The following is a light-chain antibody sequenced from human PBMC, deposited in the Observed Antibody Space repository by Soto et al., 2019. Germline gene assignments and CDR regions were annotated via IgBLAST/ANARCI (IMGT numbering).Light chain of an antibody. CDR3: QQYGSSPRT. J-gene: IGKJ1*01. CDR1: QSVNIY. CDR2: GAS. Sequence: EIVMTQSPATLSVSPGERATLSCRASQSVNIYLAWYQQKPGQAPRLLIYGASNRATGIPDKFNGSGSGTDFTPTISRLEPEDFAMYYCQQYGSSPRTFGQGTKVDIK. V-gene: IGKV3-20*01.